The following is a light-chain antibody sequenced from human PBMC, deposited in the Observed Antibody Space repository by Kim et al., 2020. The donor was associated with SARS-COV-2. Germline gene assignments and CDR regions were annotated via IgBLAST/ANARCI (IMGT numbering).Light chain of an antibody. CDR1: SSNIGDNY. CDR3: GTWDSSLSAAV. Sequence: GEKLTISCSGSSSNIGDNYVSWYQQHPGTAPKVLIYDNNKRPSGIPDRFSGSRSGTSATLGITGLQTGDEADYYCGTWDSSLSAAVFGGGTQLTVL. V-gene: IGLV1-51*01. J-gene: IGLJ7*01. CDR2: DNN.